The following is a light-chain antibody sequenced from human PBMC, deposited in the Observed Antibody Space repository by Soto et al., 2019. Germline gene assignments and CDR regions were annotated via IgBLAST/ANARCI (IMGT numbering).Light chain of an antibody. Sequence: EIVMTQSPATLSVSPGDRATLSCRASQSVSINLAWYQQKPGQAPRLLIYGASYTAPGIPARFSGSGSGADFTLTISRLEPEDFAPYYCQQYGSSSPITFGQGTRLEIK. CDR2: GAS. CDR1: QSVSIN. J-gene: IGKJ5*01. V-gene: IGKV3-20*01. CDR3: QQYGSSSPIT.